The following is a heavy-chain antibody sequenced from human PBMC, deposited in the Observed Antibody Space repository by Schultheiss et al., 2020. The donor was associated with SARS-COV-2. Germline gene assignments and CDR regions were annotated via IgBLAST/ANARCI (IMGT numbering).Heavy chain of an antibody. CDR2: IKSKTDGGTT. CDR1: GFTFSSYG. J-gene: IGHJ4*02. V-gene: IGHV3-15*01. CDR3: TTDPSLLGMVYYFDY. Sequence: GESLKISCAASGFTFSSYGMHWVRQAPGKGLELVGRIKSKTDGGTTDYAAPVKGRFTISRDDSKNTLYLQMNSLKTEDTAVYYCTTDPSLLGMVYYFDYWGQGTLVTVSS. D-gene: IGHD7-27*01.